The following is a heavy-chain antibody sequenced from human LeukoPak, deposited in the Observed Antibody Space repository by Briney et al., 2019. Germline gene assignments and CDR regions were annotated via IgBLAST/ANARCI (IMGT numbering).Heavy chain of an antibody. CDR1: GFTFSSFA. CDR3: AKGSYYDSSGYHPLSFDY. Sequence: GGSLRLSCAASGFTFSSFAMSWVRQAPGKGLEWVSTISGRGGSTYYADSVKGRFTISRDNSKNTLYLQMNSLRAEDMAVHYCAKGSYYDSSGYHPLSFDYWGQGTLVTVSS. J-gene: IGHJ4*02. V-gene: IGHV3-23*01. D-gene: IGHD3-22*01. CDR2: ISGRGGST.